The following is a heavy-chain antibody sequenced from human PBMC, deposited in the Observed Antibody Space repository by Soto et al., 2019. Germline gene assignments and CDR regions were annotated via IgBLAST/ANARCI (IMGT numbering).Heavy chain of an antibody. D-gene: IGHD3-22*01. J-gene: IGHJ4*02. Sequence: QVQLVQSGAEVKKPGASVKVSCKASGYTFSDYDIIWVRQATGQGLEWMGWMNANSGNTGHARNFQGRVTMTWDTSIGTAYMELSRLRSDDTAVYFCASGYYDSSGYYPTDYWGQGTLVTVSS. CDR2: MNANSGNT. CDR1: GYTFSDYD. V-gene: IGHV1-8*01. CDR3: ASGYYDSSGYYPTDY.